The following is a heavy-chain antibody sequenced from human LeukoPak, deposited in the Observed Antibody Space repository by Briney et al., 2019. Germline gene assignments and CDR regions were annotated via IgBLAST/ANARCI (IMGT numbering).Heavy chain of an antibody. CDR1: GGSISSYY. Sequence: RPSETLSLTCTVSGGSISSYYWTWIRQPAGKGLEWIGRIYASGSTNYNPSLKSRVTISVDTSKNQFSLKLSSVTAADTAVYYCARDGGSSWYMDYWGQGTLVTVSS. J-gene: IGHJ4*02. CDR3: ARDGGSSWYMDY. D-gene: IGHD6-13*01. CDR2: IYASGST. V-gene: IGHV4-4*07.